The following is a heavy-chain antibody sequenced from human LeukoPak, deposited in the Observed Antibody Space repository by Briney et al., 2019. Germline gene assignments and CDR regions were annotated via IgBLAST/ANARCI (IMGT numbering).Heavy chain of an antibody. CDR2: ISAYNGNT. V-gene: IGHV1-18*01. D-gene: IGHD4-17*01. CDR3: ARLYGDYRSALLPSPYFDY. Sequence: ASVKVSCKASGYTFTSYGISGVRQAPGQGLEWMGWISAYNGNTNYAQKLQGRVTMTTDTSTSTAYMELRSLRSDDTAVYYCARLYGDYRSALLPSPYFDYWGQGTLVTVSS. CDR1: GYTFTSYG. J-gene: IGHJ4*02.